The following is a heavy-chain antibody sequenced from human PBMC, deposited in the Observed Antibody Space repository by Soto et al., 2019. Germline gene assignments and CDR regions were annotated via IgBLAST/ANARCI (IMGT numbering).Heavy chain of an antibody. Sequence: ASXKVSCKASGYTFTGYEMHWVRQAPGQGLEWMGWINPNSGGTNYAQKFQGWVTMTRDTSISTAYMELSRLRSDDTAVYYCASGGRGIMVRGVIWDDAFAIWGQGTMVTVSS. D-gene: IGHD3-10*01. CDR1: GYTFTGYE. CDR3: ASGGRGIMVRGVIWDDAFAI. V-gene: IGHV1-2*04. CDR2: INPNSGGT. J-gene: IGHJ3*02.